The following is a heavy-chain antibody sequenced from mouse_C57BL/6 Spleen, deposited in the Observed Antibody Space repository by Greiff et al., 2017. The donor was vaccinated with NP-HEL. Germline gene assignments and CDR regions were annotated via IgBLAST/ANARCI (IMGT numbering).Heavy chain of an antibody. J-gene: IGHJ2*01. CDR1: GYTFTSYW. V-gene: IGHV1-64*01. Sequence: QVQLQQPGAELVKPGASVKLSCKASGYTFTSYWMHWVKQRPGQGLEWIGMIHPNSGSTNYNEKFKSKATLTVDKSSSTAYIQLSSLTSEDSAVYYCARERGGFDYWGQGTTLTVSS. CDR2: IHPNSGST. CDR3: ARERGGFDY.